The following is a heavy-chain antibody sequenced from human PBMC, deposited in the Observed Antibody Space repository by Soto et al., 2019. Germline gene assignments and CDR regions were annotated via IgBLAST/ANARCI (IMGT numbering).Heavy chain of an antibody. V-gene: IGHV4-39*01. CDR2: IYYSGST. Sequence: TLSLSCTVCGGSISCSSCYWGWIRQPPGKGLEWIGSIYYSGSTYYNPSLKSRVTISVDTSKNQFSLKLSSVTAADTAVYYCARHVIHYDYIWGSYRSFGTWFDPWGQGTLVTVSS. CDR3: ARHVIHYDYIWGSYRSFGTWFDP. CDR1: GGSISCSSCY. D-gene: IGHD3-16*02. J-gene: IGHJ5*02.